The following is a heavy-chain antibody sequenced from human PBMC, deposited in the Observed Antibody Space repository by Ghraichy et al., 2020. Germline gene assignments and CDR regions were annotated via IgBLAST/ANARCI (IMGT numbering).Heavy chain of an antibody. CDR1: GYTFTSYY. J-gene: IGHJ6*02. V-gene: IGHV1-46*01. CDR2: INPSGGST. CDR3: ARDRNGYYYGSGRPYYYYYGMDV. Sequence: ASVKVSCKASGYTFTSYYMHWVRQAPGQGLEWMGIINPSGGSTSYAQKFQGRVTMTRDTSTSTVYMELSSLRSEDTAVYYCARDRNGYYYGSGRPYYYYYGMDVWGQGTTVTVSS. D-gene: IGHD3-10*01.